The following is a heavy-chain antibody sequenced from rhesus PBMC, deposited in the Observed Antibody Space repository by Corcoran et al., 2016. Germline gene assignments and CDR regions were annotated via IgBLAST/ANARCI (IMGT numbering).Heavy chain of an antibody. D-gene: IGHD1-32*01. CDR2: VYGRSGST. CDR3: AGNGGKTGDAFDF. CDR1: GGSISSNY. Sequence: QVQLQESGPGLVKPSETLSLTCAVSGGSISSNYWSWIRQPPGQGLEWIGRVYGRSGSTDYNPSLKSRVTISTDTCKNQFSLKLNSLTAADTAVYYCAGNGGKTGDAFDFWGQGFGVTVSS. V-gene: IGHV4-160*01. J-gene: IGHJ3*01.